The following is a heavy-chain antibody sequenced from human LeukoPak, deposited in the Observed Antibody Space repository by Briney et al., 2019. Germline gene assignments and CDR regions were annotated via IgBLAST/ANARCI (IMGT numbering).Heavy chain of an antibody. V-gene: IGHV4-59*01. Sequence: SETLSLTCTVAGGSISSYYWSWIRQPPGKGLEWIGYIYYSGSTNYNPSLKSRVTISVDTSKNQFSLKLSSVTAADTAVYYCAREPTDEYEPFDYWGQGTLVTVSS. CDR3: AREPTDEYEPFDY. D-gene: IGHD1-14*01. J-gene: IGHJ4*02. CDR2: IYYSGST. CDR1: GGSISSYY.